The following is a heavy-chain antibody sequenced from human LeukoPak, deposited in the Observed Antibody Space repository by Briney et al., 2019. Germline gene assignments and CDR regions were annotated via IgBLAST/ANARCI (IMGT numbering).Heavy chain of an antibody. V-gene: IGHV4-4*02. CDR2: IYHSGST. CDR1: GGSISSSNW. Sequence: SETLSLTCAVSGGSISSSNWWSWVRQPPGKGLEWIGEIYHSGSTNYNPSLKSRVTISVDKSKNQFSLKLSSVTAADTAVYYCARDDNFDWFPGAPGAFDIWGQGTMVTVSS. CDR3: ARDDNFDWFPGAPGAFDI. D-gene: IGHD3-9*01. J-gene: IGHJ3*02.